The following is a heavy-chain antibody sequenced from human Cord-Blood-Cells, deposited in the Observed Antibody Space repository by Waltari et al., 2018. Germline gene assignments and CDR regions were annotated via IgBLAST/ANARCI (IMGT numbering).Heavy chain of an antibody. D-gene: IGHD1-7*01. CDR3: ASGELELRAFYI. Sequence: QVQLQLWGAGLLRSSETLSRTCAVYGGSFSGYYSRWLRKPPGKGLEWIGEINHSGSTNYNPSLKNRVTISVDTSKDQFSLKLSSVTAADTAVYYCASGELELRAFYIWGQGTMVTVSS. CDR2: INHSGST. CDR1: GGSFSGYY. J-gene: IGHJ3*02. V-gene: IGHV4-34*01.